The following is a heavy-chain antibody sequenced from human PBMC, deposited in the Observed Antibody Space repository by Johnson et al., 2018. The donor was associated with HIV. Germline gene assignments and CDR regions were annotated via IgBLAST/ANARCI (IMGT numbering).Heavy chain of an antibody. J-gene: IGHJ3*02. CDR2: ISYDGSNK. CDR3: ARERWSGELPVAFDI. CDR1: GFTFGDYA. Sequence: QVQLVESGGGLVQPGRSLRLSCTASGFTFGDYAMSWVRQAPGKGLEWVAVISYDGSNKYYADSVKGRFTISRDNSKNTLYLQMNSLRAEDTAVYYCARERWSGELPVAFDIWGQGTMVTVSS. D-gene: IGHD1-26*01. V-gene: IGHV3-30-3*01.